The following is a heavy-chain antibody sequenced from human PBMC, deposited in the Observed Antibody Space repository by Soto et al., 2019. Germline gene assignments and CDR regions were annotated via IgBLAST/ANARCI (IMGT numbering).Heavy chain of an antibody. D-gene: IGHD2-8*01. J-gene: IGHJ5*02. CDR2: VYSNGHT. Sequence: SETLSLTCTVSGDSISNKNYHCGWTRQPPGNGLGWIGTVYSNGHTYQNPSLKIRLAMAVDTSKNQLPLRLMSVPAADTAVYFCASLTNGGPGVSWGPGTLLTV. CDR1: GDSISNKNYH. V-gene: IGHV4-39*01. CDR3: ASLTNGGPGVS.